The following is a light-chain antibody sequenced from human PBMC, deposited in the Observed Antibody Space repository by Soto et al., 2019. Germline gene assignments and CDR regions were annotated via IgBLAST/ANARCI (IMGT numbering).Light chain of an antibody. Sequence: QSVLTQPPSVSAAPGQKVTISCSGSSSNIGNNSVSWYQQLPVTAPKLLIYDNNKRPSGIPDRFSGSKSGTSATLGITGLRTGDEADYYCGTWDSSLSAGGVFGTGTKVTVL. CDR3: GTWDSSLSAGGV. CDR2: DNN. CDR1: SSNIGNNS. V-gene: IGLV1-51*01. J-gene: IGLJ1*01.